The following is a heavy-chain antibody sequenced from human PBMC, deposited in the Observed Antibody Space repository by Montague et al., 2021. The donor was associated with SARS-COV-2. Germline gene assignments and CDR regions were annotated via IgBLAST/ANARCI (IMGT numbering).Heavy chain of an antibody. CDR3: AGGWAFDP. CDR1: GGSTASHY. Sequence: SETLSLTCAVSGGSTASHYWNWIRQSLGKRPEWIGYVYYNGNTKYKPSLQSRVTISIDTSENQFSLRLNSVTAADTAVYFCAGGWAFDPWGQGRLVTVSS. V-gene: IGHV4-59*08. CDR2: VYYNGNT. J-gene: IGHJ3*01. D-gene: IGHD6-19*01.